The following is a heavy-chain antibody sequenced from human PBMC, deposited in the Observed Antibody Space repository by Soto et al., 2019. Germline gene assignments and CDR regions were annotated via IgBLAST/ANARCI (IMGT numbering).Heavy chain of an antibody. CDR2: IKPGTGDT. CDR1: GYSFTSHV. Sequence: ASVKVSCKASGYSFTSHVIHCLRQAPGQRLEWVGWIKPGTGDTKFLQEFQGRLTITRDTSATTAYMELSNLRSGDTAVYYCARGYYYDSSGYYFDNWGQGTLVTVSS. J-gene: IGHJ4*02. V-gene: IGHV1-3*01. CDR3: ARGYYYDSSGYYFDN. D-gene: IGHD3-22*01.